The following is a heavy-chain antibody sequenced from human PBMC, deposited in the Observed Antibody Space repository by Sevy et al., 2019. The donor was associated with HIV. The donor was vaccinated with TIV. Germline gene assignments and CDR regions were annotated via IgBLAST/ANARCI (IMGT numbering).Heavy chain of an antibody. D-gene: IGHD3-9*01. CDR2: ISVSGGST. CDR1: GFTFSIYG. J-gene: IGHJ5*02. Sequence: GGSLRLSCAASGFTFSIYGMSWVRQAPGKGLEWVSTISVSGGSTYYAVSVKGRFTISRDNSKNTLYLQMNSLRAEDTAIYFCAKDHDNNWFDPWGQGTLVTVSS. V-gene: IGHV3-23*01. CDR3: AKDHDNNWFDP.